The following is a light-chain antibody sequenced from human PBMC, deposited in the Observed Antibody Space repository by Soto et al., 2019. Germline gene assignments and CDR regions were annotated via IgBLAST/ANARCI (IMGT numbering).Light chain of an antibody. CDR3: SSYAGSYTYV. CDR1: SSDVGGYNF. Sequence: QSVLTQPRSVSGSPGQSVTISCTGTSSDVGGYNFVSWYQQHPGKAPKLMIFDVNKRPSGVPDRFSGSKSGNAASLTISGLQGDDEADYYCSSYAGSYTYVFGTGTKVTVL. J-gene: IGLJ1*01. V-gene: IGLV2-11*01. CDR2: DVN.